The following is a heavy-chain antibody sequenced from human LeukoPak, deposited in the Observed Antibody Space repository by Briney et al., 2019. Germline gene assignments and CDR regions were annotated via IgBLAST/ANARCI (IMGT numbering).Heavy chain of an antibody. D-gene: IGHD5-24*01. Sequence: SETLSLTRTVSGGSISSYYWSWIRQPPGKGLEWIGYIYYSGSTNYNPSLKSRVTISVDTSNYQFSLNLSSVTAADTAVYYCASSRDGFNFGFDSWGQGTLVTVSS. CDR2: IYYSGST. V-gene: IGHV4-59*01. CDR1: GGSISSYY. CDR3: ASSRDGFNFGFDS. J-gene: IGHJ4*02.